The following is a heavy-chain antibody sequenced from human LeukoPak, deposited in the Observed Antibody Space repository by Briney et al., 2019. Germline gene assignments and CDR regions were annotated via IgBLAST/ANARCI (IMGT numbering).Heavy chain of an antibody. CDR2: IRYDGSDKYDGSDK. CDR1: EFTFSYYG. J-gene: IGHJ4*02. CDR3: AKDLRQVNSPDY. D-gene: IGHD3-10*01. Sequence: PGGSLRLSCEASEFTFSYYGMHWVRQAPGKGPEWVAFIRYDGSDKYDGSDKYYADSVKGRFTISRDNSKNTLYLQMNSLRAEDTAVYYCAKDLRQVNSPDYWGQGTLVTVSS. V-gene: IGHV3-30*02.